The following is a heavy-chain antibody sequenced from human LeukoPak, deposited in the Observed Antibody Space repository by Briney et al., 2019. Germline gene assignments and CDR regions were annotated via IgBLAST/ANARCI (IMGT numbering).Heavy chain of an antibody. V-gene: IGHV1-2*06. CDR2: INPNSGGI. J-gene: IGHJ4*02. Sequence: ASVKVSCKASGYTLTAYYMHWVRQAPGQGLEWMGRINPNSGGINYAQKFQGRVTMTTDTSISTAYMELSRLRSDDTAVYYCATYYDFWSGYPYWGQGTLVTASS. CDR1: GYTLTAYY. D-gene: IGHD3-3*01. CDR3: ATYYDFWSGYPY.